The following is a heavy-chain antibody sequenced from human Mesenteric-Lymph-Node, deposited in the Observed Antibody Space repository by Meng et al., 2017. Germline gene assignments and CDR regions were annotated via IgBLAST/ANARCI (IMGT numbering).Heavy chain of an antibody. CDR1: GYTFTGYY. CDR3: TRDLTNVDRGDY. CDR2: INPNNGDT. V-gene: IGHV1-2*02. Sequence: ASVKVSCKASGYTFTGYYIHWVRQAPGHGLEWMAWINPNNGDTAYEQKFQGRVTVTMDMSISTAYMELRRLTSDDAAVYYCTRDLTNVDRGDYWGQGTLVTVSS. D-gene: IGHD3-22*01. J-gene: IGHJ4*02.